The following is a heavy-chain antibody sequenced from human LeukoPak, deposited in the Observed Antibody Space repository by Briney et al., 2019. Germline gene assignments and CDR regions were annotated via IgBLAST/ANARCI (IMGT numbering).Heavy chain of an antibody. D-gene: IGHD3-3*01. J-gene: IGHJ6*03. V-gene: IGHV3-21*01. Sequence: PGGSLRLSCAASGFTFNTYSMNWVRQAPGKGLEWVSSISDNSNYIYYSDSVEGRFTISRDNAKNSLYLQMNSLRAEDTAVYYCARDSQYYDSWSGSHYYYMDVWGKGTTVTVSS. CDR2: ISDNSNYI. CDR1: GFTFNTYS. CDR3: ARDSQYYDSWSGSHYYYMDV.